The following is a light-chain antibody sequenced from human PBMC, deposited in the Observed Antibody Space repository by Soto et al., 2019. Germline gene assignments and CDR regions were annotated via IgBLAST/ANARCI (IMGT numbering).Light chain of an antibody. V-gene: IGKV1-39*01. J-gene: IGKJ1*01. CDR2: AAS. Sequence: DIQMTQAPWARSESVGGGGSITCRASQTVNTYLHWYQQKPGKAPKLLIYAASNLQSGATSRFSGSGSGTNFTPSSNSLQPEDFATYYCQQGYSNPWPVAPGPQVDI. CDR1: QTVNTY. CDR3: QQGYSNPWP.